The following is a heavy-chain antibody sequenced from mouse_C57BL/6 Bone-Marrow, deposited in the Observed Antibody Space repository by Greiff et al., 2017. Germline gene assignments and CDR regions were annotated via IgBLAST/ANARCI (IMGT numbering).Heavy chain of an antibody. D-gene: IGHD2-2*01. CDR2: IDPETGGT. Sequence: QVQLQQSGAELVRPGASVTLSCKASGYTFTDYEMHWVQQTPVHGLEWIGAIDPETGGTAYNQKFKGKAILTADKSSSTAYRELRSLTSEDSAVYYCTRLLWLRRKGFAYWGQGTLVTVSA. J-gene: IGHJ3*01. CDR1: GYTFTDYE. CDR3: TRLLWLRRKGFAY. V-gene: IGHV1-15*01.